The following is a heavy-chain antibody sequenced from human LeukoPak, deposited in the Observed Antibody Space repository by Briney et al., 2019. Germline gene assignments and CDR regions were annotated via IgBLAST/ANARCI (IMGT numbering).Heavy chain of an antibody. D-gene: IGHD2-15*01. CDR1: GFTFDNYA. V-gene: IGHV3-23*01. CDR2: VSDGAGRT. J-gene: IGHJ4*02. Sequence: PGGSLRLSCAASGFTFDNYAMSWVRQAPGKGLEWVSGVSDGAGRTSYADSVTGRFTISRDNARRILYLQMNSLRAEDTAVYYCAKGVCNGAGCHFFDYWGQGTVVTVSS. CDR3: AKGVCNGAGCHFFDY.